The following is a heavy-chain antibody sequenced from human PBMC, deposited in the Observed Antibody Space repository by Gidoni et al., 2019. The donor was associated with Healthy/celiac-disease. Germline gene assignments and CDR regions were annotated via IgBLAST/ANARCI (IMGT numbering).Heavy chain of an antibody. CDR3: ARAYDYVWAPQRGGDAFDI. V-gene: IGHV3-21*01. D-gene: IGHD3-16*01. CDR2: ISSSSSYI. Sequence: EVQLVESGGGLVKPGGSLRLSCAAYGFTFSRYSMNWVRQAPGKGLEWVSSISSSSSYIYYADSVKGRFTISRDNAKNSLYLQMNSLRAEDTAVYYCARAYDYVWAPQRGGDAFDIWGQGTMVTVSS. J-gene: IGHJ3*02. CDR1: GFTFSRYS.